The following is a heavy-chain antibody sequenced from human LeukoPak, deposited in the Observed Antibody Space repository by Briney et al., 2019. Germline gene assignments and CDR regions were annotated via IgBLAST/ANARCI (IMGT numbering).Heavy chain of an antibody. Sequence: SQTLSLTCTVSGASISSGDYYWSWIRQPPGKGLEWIGYIYYSGSTYYNPSLKSRLTISVDTSKNQFSLKLTSVTAADTAVYYCARWAIFGVAWGQGTLSPSPQ. CDR3: ARWAIFGVA. J-gene: IGHJ5*02. CDR2: IYYSGST. CDR1: GASISSGDYY. V-gene: IGHV4-30-4*08. D-gene: IGHD3-3*01.